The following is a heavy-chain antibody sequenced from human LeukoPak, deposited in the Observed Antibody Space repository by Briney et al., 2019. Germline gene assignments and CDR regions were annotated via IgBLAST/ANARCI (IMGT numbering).Heavy chain of an antibody. D-gene: IGHD6-19*01. V-gene: IGHV4-34*01. CDR1: GGSFSGYY. CDR2: INHSGST. J-gene: IGHJ4*02. CDR3: ARATYHSSGWYGAFDY. Sequence: PSETLSLTCAVYGGSFSGYYWSWIRQPPGKGLEWIGEINHSGSTNYNPSLKSRVTISVDTSKNHFSLMLSSVTAADTAVYYCARATYHSSGWYGAFDYWGQGTLVTVSS.